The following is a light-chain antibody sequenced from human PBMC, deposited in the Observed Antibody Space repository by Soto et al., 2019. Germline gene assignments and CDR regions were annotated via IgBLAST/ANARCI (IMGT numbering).Light chain of an antibody. J-gene: IGKJ1*01. CDR3: QQYGAPPWA. CDR1: QSVSSD. V-gene: IGKV3-20*01. CDR2: GAS. Sequence: EIVMTQSPGTLSLSPGERATLSCRASQSVSSDLAWYQQKPGQAPRVLIYGASTRATGIPDRFSGSGAGTDSTLTISGLDPEDIAMYYCQQYGAPPWAFGQGTKVDIK.